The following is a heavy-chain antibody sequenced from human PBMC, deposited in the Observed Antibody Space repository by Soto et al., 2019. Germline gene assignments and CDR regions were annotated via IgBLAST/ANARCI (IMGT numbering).Heavy chain of an antibody. J-gene: IGHJ6*02. CDR1: GGTFSSYA. D-gene: IGHD6-6*01. CDR2: IIPICGTA. CDR3: ARGGAARLDYYYGMDV. Sequence: GASVKVSCKASGGTFSSYAISWVRQAPGQGLEWMGGIIPICGTASYAQKFQGRVTMTADESTSTAYMELSSLRSEDTAVYYCARGGAARLDYYYGMDVWGQGTTVTVS. V-gene: IGHV1-69*13.